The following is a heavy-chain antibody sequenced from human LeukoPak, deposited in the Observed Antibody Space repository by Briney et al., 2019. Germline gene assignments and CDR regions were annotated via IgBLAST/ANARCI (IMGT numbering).Heavy chain of an antibody. CDR1: GYTLTELS. CDR2: FDPEDSET. J-gene: IGHJ4*02. CDR3: ATDGSLDY. D-gene: IGHD2-2*03. Sequence: GASVKVSCKVSGYTLTELSMHWVRQAPGKGREWMGGFDPEDSETIHEHKFQGRVTMTEDTSTDTAYMELSSLRSEDTAVYYCATDGSLDYWGQGTLVTVSS. V-gene: IGHV1-24*01.